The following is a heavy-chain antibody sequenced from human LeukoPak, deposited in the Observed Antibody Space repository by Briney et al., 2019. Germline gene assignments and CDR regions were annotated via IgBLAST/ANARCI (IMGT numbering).Heavy chain of an antibody. CDR2: IIPILGIA. Sequence: SVKVSCKAPGGTFSSYAISWVRQAPGQGLEWMGRIIPILGIANYAQKFQGRVTITADKSTSTAYMELSSLRSEDTAVYYCARGPYYYDSSGGDYWGQGTLVTVSS. J-gene: IGHJ4*02. CDR1: GGTFSSYA. V-gene: IGHV1-69*04. CDR3: ARGPYYYDSSGGDY. D-gene: IGHD3-22*01.